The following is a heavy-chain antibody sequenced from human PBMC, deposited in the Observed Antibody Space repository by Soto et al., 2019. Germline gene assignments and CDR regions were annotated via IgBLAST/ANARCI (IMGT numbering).Heavy chain of an antibody. CDR2: IIPIFGTA. J-gene: IGHJ3*02. D-gene: IGHD6-25*01. CDR3: ARDHKSGGLRDAFDI. CDR1: GWTFRHNA. Sequence: VKVTCTDSGWTFRHNAISWVRQAPGQGLEWMGGIIPIFGTANYAQKFQGRVTITADESTSTAYMELSSLRSEDTAVYYCARDHKSGGLRDAFDIWGQGTMVTVS. V-gene: IGHV1-69*13.